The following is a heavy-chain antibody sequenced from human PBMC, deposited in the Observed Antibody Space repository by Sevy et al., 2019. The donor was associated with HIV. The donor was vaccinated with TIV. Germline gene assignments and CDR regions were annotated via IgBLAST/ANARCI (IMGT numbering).Heavy chain of an antibody. CDR3: TRVWSGYSSGWYYFDY. D-gene: IGHD6-19*01. CDR2: MRSKAYGGTT. V-gene: IGHV3-49*03. Sequence: GGSLRLSCTASGFTFGDYAMSWFRQAPGKGLEWVGLMRSKAYGGTTEYAASVKGRFTISRDDSKSIAYLQMNSLKTEDTAVYYCTRVWSGYSSGWYYFDYLGQGTLVTVSS. J-gene: IGHJ4*02. CDR1: GFTFGDYA.